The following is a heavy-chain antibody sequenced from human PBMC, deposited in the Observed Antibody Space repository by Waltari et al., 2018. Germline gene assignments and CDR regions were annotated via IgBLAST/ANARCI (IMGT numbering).Heavy chain of an antibody. D-gene: IGHD2-2*02. CDR2: SRNKENSYTT. J-gene: IGHJ6*02. V-gene: IGHV3-72*01. Sequence: EVQLVESGGDLVQPGGSLRLSCAASGFTLSDNYIDWVRQAPGKGLEWLGLSRNKENSYTTVYAASVKGRFTISRDDSNNLVYLQMNGLKIEDTAIYYCVRSYTASPMDVWGQGTTVTVSS. CDR3: VRSYTASPMDV. CDR1: GFTLSDNY.